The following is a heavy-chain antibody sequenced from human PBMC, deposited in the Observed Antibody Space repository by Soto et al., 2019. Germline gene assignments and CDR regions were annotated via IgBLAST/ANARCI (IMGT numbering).Heavy chain of an antibody. V-gene: IGHV1-46*01. CDR3: ARGLTSGDY. Sequence: QVQLVQSGAEVKNPGASVKVSCKASGYTFTSFYIHWVRQAPGQGLEWMSIINPNGGSTNYAQNRQGRNTLTGDTSTNRVNRELRSLRSEDTAVYYCARGLTSGDYWGQGTLVTVSS. CDR2: INPNGGST. CDR1: GYTFTSFY. J-gene: IGHJ4*02.